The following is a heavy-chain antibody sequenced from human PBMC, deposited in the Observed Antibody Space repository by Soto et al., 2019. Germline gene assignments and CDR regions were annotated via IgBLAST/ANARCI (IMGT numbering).Heavy chain of an antibody. Sequence: EVQLLESGGGLVQPGGSLRLSCAASGFTFSSYAMSWVRQAPGKGLEWGSAISGSGGSTYYADSVKGRFTISRDNSKNTQYLQMNSLRAEDTAVYYCAKENGYSSSWFEFDYWGQGTLVTVSS. V-gene: IGHV3-23*01. CDR3: AKENGYSSSWFEFDY. D-gene: IGHD6-13*01. CDR2: ISGSGGST. J-gene: IGHJ4*02. CDR1: GFTFSSYA.